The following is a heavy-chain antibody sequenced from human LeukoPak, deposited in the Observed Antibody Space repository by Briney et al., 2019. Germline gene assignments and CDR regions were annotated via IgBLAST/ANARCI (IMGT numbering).Heavy chain of an antibody. CDR3: ARDNYGGNSYYYYYYMDV. D-gene: IGHD4-23*01. Sequence: GGSLRLSCAASGFTFSSYWMHWVRQAPGKGLVWVSRINTDGSSTSYADSVKGRFTISRDNAKNTLYLQMNSLRAEDMAVYYCARDNYGGNSYYYYYYMDVWGKGTTVTVSS. CDR1: GFTFSSYW. J-gene: IGHJ6*03. V-gene: IGHV3-74*01. CDR2: INTDGSST.